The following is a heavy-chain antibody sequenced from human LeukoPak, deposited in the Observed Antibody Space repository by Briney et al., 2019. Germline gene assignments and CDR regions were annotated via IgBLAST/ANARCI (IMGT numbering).Heavy chain of an antibody. Sequence: GGSLRLSCAASGFTFSSYSMNWVRQAPGKGLEWVSSISSSSSYIYYADSVKGRFTISRDNAKNSLYLQMNSLRAEDTAVYYCARDRSGSFIDYWGQGTLITVSS. CDR3: ARDRSGSFIDY. CDR1: GFTFSSYS. D-gene: IGHD1-26*01. CDR2: ISSSSSYI. V-gene: IGHV3-21*01. J-gene: IGHJ4*02.